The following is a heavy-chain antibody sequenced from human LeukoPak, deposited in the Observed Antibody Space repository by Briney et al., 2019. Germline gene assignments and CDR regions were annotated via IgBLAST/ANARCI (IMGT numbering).Heavy chain of an antibody. CDR2: IRYDGSNK. Sequence: GGSLRLSCAASGFTSSSYGMHWVRQAPGKGLEWVAFIRYDGSNKYYADSVKGRFTISRDNSKNTPYLQMNSLRAEDTAVYYCAKEGEITGTLDYWGQGTLVTVSS. CDR1: GFTSSSYG. J-gene: IGHJ4*02. V-gene: IGHV3-30*02. CDR3: AKEGEITGTLDY. D-gene: IGHD1-7*01.